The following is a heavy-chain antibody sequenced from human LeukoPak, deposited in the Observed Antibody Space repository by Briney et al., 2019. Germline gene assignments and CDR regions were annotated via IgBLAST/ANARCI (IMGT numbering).Heavy chain of an antibody. J-gene: IGHJ4*02. CDR1: GYTLTELS. D-gene: IGHD3-22*01. CDR2: FDPEDGET. Sequence: ASVKVSCKVSGYTLTELSMHWVRQAPGKGLEWMGGFDPEDGETIYAQKFQGRVTITADESTSTAYMELSSLRSEDTAVYYCARALSSGYYRIDYWGQGTLVTVSS. V-gene: IGHV1-24*01. CDR3: ARALSSGYYRIDY.